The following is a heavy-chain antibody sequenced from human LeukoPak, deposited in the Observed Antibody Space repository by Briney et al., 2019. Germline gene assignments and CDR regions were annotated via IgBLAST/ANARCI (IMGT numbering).Heavy chain of an antibody. V-gene: IGHV3-30*18. J-gene: IGHJ4*02. CDR2: ISYDGSNK. CDR3: AKDRTLYYYDSSGFDY. Sequence: GGSLRLSCAASGFTFSSYWMSWVRQAPGKGLEWVAAISYDGSNKYYADSVKGRFTISRDNSKNTLYLQMNSLRAEDTAVYYCAKDRTLYYYDSSGFDYWGQGTLVTVSS. D-gene: IGHD3-22*01. CDR1: GFTFSSYW.